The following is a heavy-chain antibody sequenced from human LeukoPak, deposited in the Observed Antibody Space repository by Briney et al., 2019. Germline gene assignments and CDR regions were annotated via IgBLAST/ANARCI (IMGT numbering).Heavy chain of an antibody. V-gene: IGHV3-23*01. Sequence: GGSLRLSCAASGFTFSSYAMSWVRQAPGKGLEWVSTISGSGHVTYFASSVKGRFTIFRDNSKNTLYLEMNSLRAEDTAIYYCAKGYGGKFFYFDYWGQGALVTVSS. J-gene: IGHJ4*02. CDR1: GFTFSSYA. CDR2: ISGSGHVT. D-gene: IGHD4-23*01. CDR3: AKGYGGKFFYFDY.